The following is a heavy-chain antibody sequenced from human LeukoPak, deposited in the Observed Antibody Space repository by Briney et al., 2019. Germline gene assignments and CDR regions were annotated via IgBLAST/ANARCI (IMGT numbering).Heavy chain of an antibody. Sequence: GGSLRLYCAASGHTFSSYAMLWLRQAPGKGLEGVTIRSYDGSSKYCADSVKGRFTISRDNSKNTLYLQMNSLRVEDTGLYYCAREHSSSCPDSWGQGTLVTVSS. J-gene: IGHJ5*01. CDR2: RSYDGSSK. CDR1: GHTFSSYA. CDR3: AREHSSSCPDS. D-gene: IGHD6-13*01. V-gene: IGHV3-30*04.